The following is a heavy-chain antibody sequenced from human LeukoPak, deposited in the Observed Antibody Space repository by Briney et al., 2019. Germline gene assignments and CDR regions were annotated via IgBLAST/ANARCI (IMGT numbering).Heavy chain of an antibody. CDR1: GGSISSYY. Sequence: SETLSLTCTVSGGSISSYYWSWIRQPPGKGLEWIGYIYYSGSTYYNPSLRSRVTISVDTSKNQFSLKLSSVTAADTAVYYCARLGYSGGYWGQGTLVTVSS. CDR3: ARLGYSGGY. D-gene: IGHD2-15*01. CDR2: IYYSGST. J-gene: IGHJ4*02. V-gene: IGHV4-59*12.